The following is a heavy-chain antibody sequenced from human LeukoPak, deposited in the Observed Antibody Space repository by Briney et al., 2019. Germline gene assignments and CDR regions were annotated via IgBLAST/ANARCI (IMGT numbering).Heavy chain of an antibody. CDR2: IYYSGST. CDR1: GGSISSTSYY. V-gene: IGHV4-39*07. J-gene: IGHJ5*02. Sequence: SETLTLTCTVSGGSISSTSYYWGWIRQPPGTGLEWIGSIYYSGSTYYNPSLKSRVTISVDTSKNQFSLKLNSVTAADTAIYYCARDSSGYDAWGQGTLVTVSS. CDR3: ARDSSGYDA. D-gene: IGHD5-12*01.